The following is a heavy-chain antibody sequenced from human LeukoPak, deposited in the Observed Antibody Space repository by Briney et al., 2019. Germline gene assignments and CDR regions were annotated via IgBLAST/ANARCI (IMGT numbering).Heavy chain of an antibody. CDR3: AKGGYGPDAFDI. D-gene: IGHD5-12*01. J-gene: IGHJ3*02. Sequence: GGSLRLSCAASGFTFSSYSMSWVRQAPGKGLEWVSAISGSGGSTYYADSVKGRFTISRDNSKNTLYLQMNSLRAEDTAVYYCAKGGYGPDAFDIWGQGTMVTVSS. CDR2: ISGSGGST. V-gene: IGHV3-23*01. CDR1: GFTFSSYS.